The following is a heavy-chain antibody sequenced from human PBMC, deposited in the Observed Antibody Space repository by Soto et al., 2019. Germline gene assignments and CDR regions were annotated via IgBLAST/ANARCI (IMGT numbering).Heavy chain of an antibody. J-gene: IGHJ6*02. D-gene: IGHD3-10*01. CDR2: ISYDGSNK. CDR3: AKVADGSGSVKFFGGMDV. Sequence: QVQLVESGGGVVQPGRSLRLSCAASGFTFSSYGMHWVRQAPGKGLEWVAVISYDGSNKYYADSVKGRFTISRDNSKNTLYLQMSSLRAEDTAVYYCAKVADGSGSVKFFGGMDVWGQGTTVTVSS. V-gene: IGHV3-30*18. CDR1: GFTFSSYG.